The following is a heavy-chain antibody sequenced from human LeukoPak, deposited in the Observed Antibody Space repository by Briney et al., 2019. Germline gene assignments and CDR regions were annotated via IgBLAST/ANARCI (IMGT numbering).Heavy chain of an antibody. J-gene: IGHJ3*02. CDR1: GASISSYY. V-gene: IGHV4-59*01. D-gene: IGHD6-13*01. CDR3: ARCRGYSSSWARTFDI. CDR2: IYYNGSP. Sequence: SETLSLTCTVSGASISSYYWSWIRQPPGKGLEWIGYIYYNGSPNYNPSLKSRVTKSLDTSENQFSLKLTSVTAADTAVYYCARCRGYSSSWARTFDIWGQGTMVTVSS.